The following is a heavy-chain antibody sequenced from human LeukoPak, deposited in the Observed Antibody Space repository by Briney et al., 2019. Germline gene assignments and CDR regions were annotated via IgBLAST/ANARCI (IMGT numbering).Heavy chain of an antibody. D-gene: IGHD6-13*01. CDR1: VFTFSSYS. V-gene: IGHV3-48*02. CDR2: ISSSSSNI. J-gene: IGHJ4*02. CDR3: ARGGPDIAAGGIPFDY. Sequence: GGSLRLSRAASVFTFSSYSMHCVRQAPAKGLEWVSYISSSSSNIYYGDSGKGRITISRENVKNSVYLQKNSLRDEDTAVYYWARGGPDIAAGGIPFDYWGQGTLVTVSS.